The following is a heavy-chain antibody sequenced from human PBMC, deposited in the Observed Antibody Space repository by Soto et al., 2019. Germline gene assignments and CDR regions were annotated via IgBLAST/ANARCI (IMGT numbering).Heavy chain of an antibody. CDR3: ARDRYYYDSSCYSDLQH. J-gene: IGHJ1*01. CDR1: GYTFTGYY. Sequence: QVQLVQSGAEVKKPGASVKVSCKASGYTFTGYYKNWVRQAPGQGLEWLGWINPNSGGTYYAQKFQGRVTMTRDTSIRKAYMELSRLRSDDTAVYYCARDRYYYDSSCYSDLQHWGKGTMVTVSS. CDR2: INPNSGGT. V-gene: IGHV1-2*02. D-gene: IGHD3-22*01.